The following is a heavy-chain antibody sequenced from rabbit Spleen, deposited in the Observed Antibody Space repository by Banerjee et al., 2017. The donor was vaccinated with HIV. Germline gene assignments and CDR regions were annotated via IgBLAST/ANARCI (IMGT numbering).Heavy chain of an antibody. D-gene: IGHD4-1*01. CDR1: GIDFSNYNF. Sequence: QSLEESGGDLVQPEESLTLTCTASGIDFSNYNFMCWVRQAPGKGLESIACIYGDGGGSTWYASWATGRFTISTTSSTTVTLQLTSLTAADTATYFCARDLAGVIGWNFGWWGPGTLVTVS. J-gene: IGHJ6*01. CDR2: IYGDGGGST. CDR3: ARDLAGVIGWNFGW. V-gene: IGHV1S40*01.